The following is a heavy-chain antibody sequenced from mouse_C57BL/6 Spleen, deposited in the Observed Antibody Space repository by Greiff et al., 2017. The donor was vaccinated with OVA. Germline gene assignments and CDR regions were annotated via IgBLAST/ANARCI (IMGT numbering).Heavy chain of an antibody. D-gene: IGHD1-1*01. V-gene: IGHV1-82*01. CDR2: IYPGDGDT. J-gene: IGHJ4*01. CDR1: GYAFSSSW. CDR3: ARVTTVSMDD. Sequence: VQLQQSGPELVKPGASVKISCKASGYAFSSSWMNWVKQRPGKGLEWIGRIYPGDGDTNYNGKFKGKATLTADKSSSTAYMQLSSLTSEDSAVYVCARVTTVSMDDWGQGTSVTVSS.